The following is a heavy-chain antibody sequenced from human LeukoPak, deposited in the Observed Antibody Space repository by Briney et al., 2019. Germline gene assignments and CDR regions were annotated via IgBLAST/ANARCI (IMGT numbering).Heavy chain of an antibody. CDR1: GGSISSYY. D-gene: IGHD6-6*01. V-gene: IGHV4-4*09. CDR2: IYTSGST. Sequence: PSETLSLTCTVSGGSISSYYWSWIRQPPGKGLEWIGYIYTSGSTNYNPSLKSRVTISVDTSKNQFSLKLSSVTAADTVVYYCARHSSSPRSYYFDYWGQGTLVTVSS. J-gene: IGHJ4*02. CDR3: ARHSSSPRSYYFDY.